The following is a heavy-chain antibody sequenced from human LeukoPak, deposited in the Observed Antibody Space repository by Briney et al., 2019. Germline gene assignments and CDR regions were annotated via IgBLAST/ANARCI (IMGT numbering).Heavy chain of an antibody. CDR2: ISGSGDST. Sequence: GGSLRLSCAASGLTFSSYAMSWVRQAPGKGLEWVSAISGSGDSTYYGDSVKGRFTISRDNSKNTLYLQMNSLKTEDTAVYYCTTRSGWYLTNIDYWGQGTLVTVSS. CDR3: TTRSGWYLTNIDY. J-gene: IGHJ4*02. D-gene: IGHD6-19*01. CDR1: GLTFSSYA. V-gene: IGHV3-23*01.